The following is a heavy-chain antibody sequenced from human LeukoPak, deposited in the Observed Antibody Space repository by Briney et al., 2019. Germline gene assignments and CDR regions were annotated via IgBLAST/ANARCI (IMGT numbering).Heavy chain of an antibody. CDR2: IYYSGST. V-gene: IGHV4-39*07. CDR3: ARDPWHYYGSGAFDY. CDR1: GGSISSSSYY. D-gene: IGHD3-10*01. J-gene: IGHJ4*02. Sequence: PSETLSLTCTVSGGSISSSSYYWGWIRQPPGKGLEWIGSIYYSGSTYYNPSLKSRVTISVDTSKNQFSLKLSSVAAADTAVYYCARDPWHYYGSGAFDYWGQGTLVTVSS.